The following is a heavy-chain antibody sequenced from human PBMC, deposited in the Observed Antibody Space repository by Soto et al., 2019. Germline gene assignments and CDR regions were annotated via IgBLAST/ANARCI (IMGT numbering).Heavy chain of an antibody. CDR1: GFTFDDYA. CDR3: AKDKLSIGVRLIDY. Sequence: EVQLVESGGGLVQPGRSLRLSCAASGFTFDDYAMHWVRQAPGKGLEWVSGISWNSGSIGYADSVKGRFTISRDNAKNSLYLRMNSLRAEDTALYYCAKDKLSIGVRLIDYWGQGTLVTVSS. D-gene: IGHD2-15*01. CDR2: ISWNSGSI. V-gene: IGHV3-9*01. J-gene: IGHJ4*02.